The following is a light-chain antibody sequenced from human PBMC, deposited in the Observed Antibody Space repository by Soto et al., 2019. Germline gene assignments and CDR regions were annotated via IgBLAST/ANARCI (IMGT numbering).Light chain of an antibody. Sequence: EIVLTQSPGTLSLSPGERATLSCRASQSFSSSYLAWYQQKPGQAPRLLIYGASGRATGIPDRFSGSGYGTDFTLTISILETEDFTVYYCQQYGSSIFTFGPGTKVDIK. CDR2: GAS. V-gene: IGKV3-20*01. J-gene: IGKJ3*01. CDR3: QQYGSSIFT. CDR1: QSFSSSY.